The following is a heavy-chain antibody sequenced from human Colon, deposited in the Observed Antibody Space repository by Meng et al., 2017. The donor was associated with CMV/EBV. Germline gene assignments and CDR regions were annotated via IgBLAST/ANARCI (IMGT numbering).Heavy chain of an antibody. CDR2: VNADNGNT. CDR3: ARVIQSSGVVISPFNY. D-gene: IGHD3-3*01. CDR1: GYTFSNYG. V-gene: IGHV1-18*01. Sequence: ASVKVSCKASGYTFSNYGMSWVRQAPGQGPEWLGWVNADNGNTYYAQKMQDRVAMTAETSTSTAYLELRSLRSDDTAVYYCARVIQSSGVVISPFNYWGQGTMVTVSS. J-gene: IGHJ4*02.